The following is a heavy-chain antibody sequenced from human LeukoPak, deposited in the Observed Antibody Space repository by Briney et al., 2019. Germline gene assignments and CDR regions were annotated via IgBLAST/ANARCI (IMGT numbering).Heavy chain of an antibody. CDR1: GFTFSTFA. Sequence: GGSLRLSCEASGFTFSTFAMIWVRQPPGKGLEWVSYISSSSSTIYYADSVKGRFTISRDNAKNSLYLQMSSLRAEDTAVYFCAREILAPGKTHDYWGQGTLVTVSS. J-gene: IGHJ4*02. V-gene: IGHV3-48*01. CDR3: AREILAPGKTHDY. CDR2: ISSSSSTI.